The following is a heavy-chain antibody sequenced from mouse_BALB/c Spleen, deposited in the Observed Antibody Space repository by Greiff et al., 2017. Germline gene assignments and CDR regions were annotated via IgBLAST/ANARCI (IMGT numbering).Heavy chain of an antibody. D-gene: IGHD2-1*01. V-gene: IGHV14-3*02. CDR3: ASSPNLYYGNRFAY. J-gene: IGHJ3*01. CDR2: IEPANGNT. CDR1: GFNIKDTY. Sequence: EVQLQQSGAELVKPGASVKLSCTASGFNIKDTYMHWVKQRPEQGLEWIGRIEPANGNTKYDPKFQGKATITANTSSNTAYLQLSSLTSEDTAVYYCASSPNLYYGNRFAYWGQGTLVTVSA.